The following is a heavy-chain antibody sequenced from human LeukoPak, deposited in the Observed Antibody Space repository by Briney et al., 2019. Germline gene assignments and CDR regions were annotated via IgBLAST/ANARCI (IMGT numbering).Heavy chain of an antibody. CDR3: ARGGITMVRGVSGNYYGMDV. J-gene: IGHJ6*04. CDR1: GGSFSGYY. V-gene: IGHV4-34*01. Sequence: SETLSLTCAVYGGSFSGYYWSWIRQPPGKGLEWIGEINHSGSTNYNPSLKSRVTISVDTSKNQFPLKLSSVTAADTAVYYCARGGITMVRGVSGNYYGMDVWGKGTTVTVSS. D-gene: IGHD3-10*01. CDR2: INHSGST.